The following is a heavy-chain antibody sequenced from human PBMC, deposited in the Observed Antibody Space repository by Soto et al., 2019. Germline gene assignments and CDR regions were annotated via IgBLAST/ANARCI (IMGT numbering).Heavy chain of an antibody. Sequence: SETLSLTCTVSGGSISSYYWIWIRQPPGKGLEWIGYIYYSGSTNYNPSLKSRVTISVDTSKNQFSLKLSSVTAAGTAVYYCARASLGAKFDPWGQGTLVTVSS. CDR2: IYYSGST. CDR1: GGSISSYY. V-gene: IGHV4-59*01. CDR3: ARASLGAKFDP. J-gene: IGHJ5*02.